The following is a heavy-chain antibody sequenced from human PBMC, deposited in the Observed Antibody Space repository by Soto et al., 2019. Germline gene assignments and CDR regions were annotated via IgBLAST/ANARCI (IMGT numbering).Heavy chain of an antibody. J-gene: IGHJ4*02. CDR2: IYYSGST. D-gene: IGHD5-12*01. CDR1: GGSISSHY. CDR3: ARLDGYHHYFAY. V-gene: IGHV4-59*08. Sequence: SSETLSLTCTVSGGSISSHYWSWIRQPPGQGLEWIGYIYYSGSTNYNPSLKSRVTISVDTSKSQFSLRLSSVTAADTAVYFCARLDGYHHYFAYWGQGALVTVSS.